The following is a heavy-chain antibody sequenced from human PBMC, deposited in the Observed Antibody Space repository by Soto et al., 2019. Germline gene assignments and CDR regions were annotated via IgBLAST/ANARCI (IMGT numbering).Heavy chain of an antibody. CDR2: ISYDGSNK. CDR1: GFTFSSYA. V-gene: IGHV3-30-3*01. D-gene: IGHD6-13*01. CDR3: ARSIAAAGRGYFDY. Sequence: QVQLVESGGGVVQPGRSLRLSCAASGFTFSSYAMHWVRQAPGKGLEWVAVISYDGSNKYYADSVKGRFTISRDNSKNTLYLQMNSLRAEDTAVYYCARSIAAAGRGYFDYWCQGTLVTVSS. J-gene: IGHJ4*02.